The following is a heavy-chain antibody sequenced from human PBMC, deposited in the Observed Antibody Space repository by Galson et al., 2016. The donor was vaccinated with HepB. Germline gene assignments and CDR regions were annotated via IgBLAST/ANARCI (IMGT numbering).Heavy chain of an antibody. Sequence: SVKVSCKVSGYTLTDFSMHWVRQAPGKGLEWMGGFDPEDDETIYAQKFQGRVTLTEDTSTDTAYMELSSLRSEDTAVYYCETHGQDRSRAYAAFDIWGQGTMVTVSS. CDR3: ETHGQDRSRAYAAFDI. CDR1: GYTLTDFS. D-gene: IGHD3-16*01. CDR2: FDPEDDET. J-gene: IGHJ3*02. V-gene: IGHV1-24*01.